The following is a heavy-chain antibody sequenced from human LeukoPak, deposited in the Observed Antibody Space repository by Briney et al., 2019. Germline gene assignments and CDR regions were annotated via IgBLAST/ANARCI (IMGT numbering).Heavy chain of an antibody. V-gene: IGHV4-4*07. Sequence: SETLSLTCTVSGGSISSYYWSWIRQPAGKGLEWIGRIYTSGSTNYNPSLKSRVTMLVDTSKNQFSLKLSSVTAADTAVYYCARDLSKYYDFWSGYYTAERDAFDIWGQGTIVTVSS. J-gene: IGHJ3*02. CDR1: GGSISSYY. CDR3: ARDLSKYYDFWSGYYTAERDAFDI. D-gene: IGHD3-3*01. CDR2: IYTSGST.